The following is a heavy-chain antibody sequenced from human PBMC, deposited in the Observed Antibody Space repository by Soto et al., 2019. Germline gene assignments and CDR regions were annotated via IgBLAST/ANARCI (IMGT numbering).Heavy chain of an antibody. V-gene: IGHV3-30*18. D-gene: IGHD6-19*01. CDR1: GFTFSSYG. CDR2: ISYDGSNK. J-gene: IGHJ3*02. Sequence: QVQLVESGGGVVQPGRSLRLSCAASGFTFSSYGMHWVRQAPGKGLEWVAVISYDGSNKYYADSVKGRFTISRDNSKNTLYLQMNSLRAEDTAVYYWAKDLAMAVAGRPDAFDIWGQGTMVTVSS. CDR3: AKDLAMAVAGRPDAFDI.